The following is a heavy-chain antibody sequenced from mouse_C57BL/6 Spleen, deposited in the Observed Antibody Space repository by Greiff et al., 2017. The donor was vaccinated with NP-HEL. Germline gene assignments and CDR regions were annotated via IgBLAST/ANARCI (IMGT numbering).Heavy chain of an antibody. Sequence: QVQLQQSGAELARPGASVKLSCKASGYTFTSSGISWVKQRTGQGLEWIGEIYPRSGNTYYNEKFKGKATLTADKSSSTAYMELRSLTSEDSAVYFCARRRSPVQAWFAYWGQGTLVTVSA. CDR3: ARRRSPVQAWFAY. V-gene: IGHV1-81*01. J-gene: IGHJ3*01. CDR1: GYTFTSSG. CDR2: IYPRSGNT. D-gene: IGHD3-2*02.